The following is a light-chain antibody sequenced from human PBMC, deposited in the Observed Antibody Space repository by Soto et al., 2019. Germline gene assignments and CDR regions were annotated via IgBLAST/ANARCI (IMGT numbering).Light chain of an antibody. V-gene: IGKV2-28*01. CDR2: MAS. CDR1: QSLLWTNGYNY. Sequence: DIVMTQSPLSLPVTPGEPASISCRSSQSLLWTNGYNYVDWFLQKPGQSPQLLNYMASNRASGPQYRFSGIGSGTEYTLKIRRVECEHFGVYYRMQPLQATWTFGHDTKLE. CDR3: MQPLQATWT. J-gene: IGKJ1*01.